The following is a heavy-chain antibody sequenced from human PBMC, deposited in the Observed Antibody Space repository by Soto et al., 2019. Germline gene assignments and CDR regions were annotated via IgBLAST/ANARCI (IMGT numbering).Heavy chain of an antibody. D-gene: IGHD1-26*01. Sequence: PGGSLRLSCATSGFTFDDYAMHWVRQAQGKGLEWVSGINWNSGSIGYGDSVKDRFTISRDNAKNSLYLQMNSLRAEDTALYYCARDMGADYYYYGMDVWGQGTTVTVSS. CDR3: ARDMGADYYYYGMDV. J-gene: IGHJ6*02. V-gene: IGHV3-9*01. CDR1: GFTFDDYA. CDR2: INWNSGSI.